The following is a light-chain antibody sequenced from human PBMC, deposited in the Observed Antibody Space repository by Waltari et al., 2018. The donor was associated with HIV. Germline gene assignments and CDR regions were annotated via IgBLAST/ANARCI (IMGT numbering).Light chain of an antibody. CDR1: SSDVGRHNR. CDR3: SSYTSSSTYV. J-gene: IGLJ1*01. Sequence: QSALTQPPSVSGSPGQSVTISCTGSSSDVGRHNRVSWYHQPPGTAPKLLIYEVTYRPSGVPDRFSGSKSGNTASLTISGLQAEDEADYYCSSYTSSSTYVFGTGTRVTVL. V-gene: IGLV2-18*02. CDR2: EVT.